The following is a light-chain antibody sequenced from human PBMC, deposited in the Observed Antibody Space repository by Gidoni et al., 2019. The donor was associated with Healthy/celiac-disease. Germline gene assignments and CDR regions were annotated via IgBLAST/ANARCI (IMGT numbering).Light chain of an antibody. CDR1: QSSSSY. V-gene: IGKV1-39*01. Sequence: DIQMTQSPSSLSASVGDRVTITCRASQSSSSYLNWYQQKPGKAPKLLIYAASSLQSGVPSRFSGSGSGTDFTLTISSLQPEDFATYYCQQSYSWQAFGHGTKVEIK. J-gene: IGKJ1*01. CDR3: QQSYSWQA. CDR2: AAS.